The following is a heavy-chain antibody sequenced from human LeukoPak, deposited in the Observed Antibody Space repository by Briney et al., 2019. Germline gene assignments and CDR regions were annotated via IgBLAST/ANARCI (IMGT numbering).Heavy chain of an antibody. V-gene: IGHV5-51*04. CDR3: ASRKKGMATAGFDY. J-gene: IGHJ4*02. CDR2: IYPGDSDT. Sequence: GESLKISCKGSGYSFTSYWIGWVRQMPGKGLEWMGIIYPGDSDTRYSPSFQGQVTISAEKPISTAYLQWSSLKASDTALYHCASRKKGMATAGFDYWGQGTLVTVSS. D-gene: IGHD5-24*01. CDR1: GYSFTSYW.